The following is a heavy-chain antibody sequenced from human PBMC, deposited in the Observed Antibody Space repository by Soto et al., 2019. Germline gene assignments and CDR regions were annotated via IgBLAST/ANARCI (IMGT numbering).Heavy chain of an antibody. J-gene: IGHJ4*02. CDR2: IYHSGGT. Sequence: SETLSLTCTVSGGSISNRNYYWWSWVRQPPGKGLEWIGEIYHSGGTNYNPSLKSRVTISVDKSKKYFSLKLDSVSAADTAVYYCARGYSGYDYYDRIAVTGTLKYYFDFWGQGILVTVSS. D-gene: IGHD5-12*01. V-gene: IGHV4-4*02. CDR1: GGSISNRNYYW. CDR3: ARGYSGYDYYDRIAVTGTLKYYFDF.